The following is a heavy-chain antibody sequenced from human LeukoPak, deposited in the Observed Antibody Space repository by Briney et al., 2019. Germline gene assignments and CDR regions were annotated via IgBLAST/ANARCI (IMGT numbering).Heavy chain of an antibody. D-gene: IGHD5-24*01. Sequence: GGSLRLSCAASGFTFSSYSMNWVRQAPGKGLEWVSSISSSSSYIYYADSVKGRFTISRDNAKNSLYLQMNNLRAEDAAVYYCARDRAYNSFDIWGQGTMVTVSS. J-gene: IGHJ3*02. CDR2: ISSSSSYI. CDR1: GFTFSSYS. V-gene: IGHV3-21*01. CDR3: ARDRAYNSFDI.